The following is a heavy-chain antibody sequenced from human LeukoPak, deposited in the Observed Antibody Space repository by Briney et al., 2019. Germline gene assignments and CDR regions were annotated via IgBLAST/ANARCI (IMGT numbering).Heavy chain of an antibody. V-gene: IGHV3-48*03. CDR2: ISTSGGSI. CDR3: ARGGLLPDY. CDR1: GFTFSNYE. J-gene: IGHJ4*02. Sequence: GGSLRLSCAASGFTFSNYEMNWVRQAPGKGLEWVSYISTSGGSIYYADSVKGRFTISRDSAKNSVFLQMNSLRGEDTAVYYCARGGLLPDYWGQGTLVTVSS. D-gene: IGHD2-15*01.